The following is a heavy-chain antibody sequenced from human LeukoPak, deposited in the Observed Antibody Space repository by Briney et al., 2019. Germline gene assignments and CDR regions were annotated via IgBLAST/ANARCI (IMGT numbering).Heavy chain of an antibody. D-gene: IGHD3-22*01. Sequence: ASVKVSCKASGYTFTSYGISWVRQAPGQGLEWMGWISAYNGNTNYAQKLQGRVTMTTDTSTSTAYMELRSLKSDDTAVYYCARALYYDSPGVFDYWGQGTLVTVSS. V-gene: IGHV1-18*01. CDR3: ARALYYDSPGVFDY. J-gene: IGHJ4*02. CDR2: ISAYNGNT. CDR1: GYTFTSYG.